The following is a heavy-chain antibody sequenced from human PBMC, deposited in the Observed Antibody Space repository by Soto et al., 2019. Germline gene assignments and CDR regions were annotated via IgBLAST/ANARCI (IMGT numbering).Heavy chain of an antibody. CDR3: ARSNSSWYLNY. D-gene: IGHD6-13*01. Sequence: PSETLSLTCTLPGGSISSYYWSWIRQPPGKGPEWIGYIYYSGSTNYNPSLKSRVTISVDTSKNQFSLKLSSVTAADTAVYYCARSNSSWYLNYWGQGTLVTVSS. CDR1: GGSISSYY. CDR2: IYYSGST. J-gene: IGHJ4*02. V-gene: IGHV4-59*01.